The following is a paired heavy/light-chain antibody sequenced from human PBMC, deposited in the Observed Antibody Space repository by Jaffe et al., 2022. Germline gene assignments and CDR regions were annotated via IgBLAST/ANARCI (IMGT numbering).Heavy chain of an antibody. CDR2: IYYSGST. Sequence: QVQLQESGPGLVKPSETLSLTCTVSGGSISSYYWSWIRQPPGKGLEWIGYIYYSGSTNYNPSLKSRVTISVDTSKNQFSLKLSSVTAADTAVYYCARDLERSQPGIAVADAWTNWFDPWGQGTLVTVSS. V-gene: IGHV4-59*01. J-gene: IGHJ5*02. CDR1: GGSISSYY. D-gene: IGHD6-19*01. CDR3: ARDLERSQPGIAVADAWTNWFDP.
Light chain of an antibody. Sequence: EIVLTQSPATLSLSPGERATLSCRASQSVSSYLAWYQQKPGQAPRLLIYDASNRATGIPARFSGSGSGTDFTLTISSLEPEDFAVYYCQQRSNWPPWTFGQGTKVEIK. CDR3: QQRSNWPPWT. CDR2: DAS. V-gene: IGKV3-11*01. J-gene: IGKJ1*01. CDR1: QSVSSY.